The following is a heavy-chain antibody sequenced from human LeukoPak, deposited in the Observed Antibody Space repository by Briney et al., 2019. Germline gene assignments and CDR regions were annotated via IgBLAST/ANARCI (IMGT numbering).Heavy chain of an antibody. D-gene: IGHD1-1*01. V-gene: IGHV3-66*01. CDR1: GFTVGSNT. CDR2: IYSGGST. CDR3: ARDTSRNDLDY. J-gene: IGHJ4*02. Sequence: GGSLRLSCAASGFTVGSNTMSWVRQAPGKGLEWVSIIYSGGSTSYADSVKGRFTISRDNAKNSLYLQMNSLRAEDTAVYYCARDTSRNDLDYWGQGTLVTVSS.